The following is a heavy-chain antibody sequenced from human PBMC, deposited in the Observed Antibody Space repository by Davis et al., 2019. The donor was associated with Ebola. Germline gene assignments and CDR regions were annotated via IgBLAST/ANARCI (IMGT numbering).Heavy chain of an antibody. J-gene: IGHJ4*02. V-gene: IGHV3-48*02. D-gene: IGHD3-16*01. CDR1: GFTFSSYE. Sequence: GESLKISCAASGFTFSSYEMNWVRQAPGKGLEWVSYISSRSSTIYFADSVRGRFTISRDNAKNSLYLQMNSLRDEDTAVYYCARGRGMITFGGVRFDYWGQGTLVTVSS. CDR3: ARGRGMITFGGVRFDY. CDR2: ISSRSSTI.